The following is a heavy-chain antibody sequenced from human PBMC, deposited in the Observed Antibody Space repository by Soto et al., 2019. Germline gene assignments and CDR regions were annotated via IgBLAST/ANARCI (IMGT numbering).Heavy chain of an antibody. CDR3: ARDPGPARGAWWFDP. D-gene: IGHD2-2*01. CDR1: GGSISSSNW. J-gene: IGHJ5*02. V-gene: IGHV4-4*02. CDR2: IYHSGST. Sequence: PSETLSLTCTVSGGSISSSNWWSWVRQPPGKGLEWIGEIYHSGSTNYNPSLKSRVTISVDKSKNQFSLKLSSVTAADTAVYYCARDPGPARGAWWFDPWGQGTLVTVSS.